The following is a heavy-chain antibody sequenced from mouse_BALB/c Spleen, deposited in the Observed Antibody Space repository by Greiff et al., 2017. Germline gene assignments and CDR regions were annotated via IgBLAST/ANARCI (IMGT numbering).Heavy chain of an antibody. V-gene: IGHV5-17*02. Sequence: EGQLVESGGGLVQPGGSRKLSCAASGFTFSSFGMHWVRQAPEKGLEWVAYISSGSSTIYYADTVKGRFTISRDNPKNTLFLQMTSLRSEDTAMYYCARSNYYGLFDVWGAGTTVTVSS. CDR1: GFTFSSFG. D-gene: IGHD1-2*01. CDR2: ISSGSSTI. CDR3: ARSNYYGLFDV. J-gene: IGHJ1*01.